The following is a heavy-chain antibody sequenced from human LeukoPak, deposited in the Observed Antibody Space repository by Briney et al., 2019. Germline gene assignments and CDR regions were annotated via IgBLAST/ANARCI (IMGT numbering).Heavy chain of an antibody. CDR2: IYYSGST. V-gene: IGHV4-59*08. CDR1: GGSISNYY. Sequence: SETLFLTCTVSGGSISNYYWSWVRQPPGKGLEWIGYIYYSGSTNYNSSLKSRVTISVDTSKNQFSLKLTSVTAADTAVYYCARHSHPDSSSWYWDYWGQGTLVTVSS. CDR3: ARHSHPDSSSWYWDY. J-gene: IGHJ4*02. D-gene: IGHD6-13*01.